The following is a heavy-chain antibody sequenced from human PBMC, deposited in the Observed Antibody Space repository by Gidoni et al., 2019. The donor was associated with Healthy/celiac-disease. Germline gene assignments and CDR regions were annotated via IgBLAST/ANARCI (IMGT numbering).Heavy chain of an antibody. Sequence: EVQLVESGGGLVQPGRSLRISCSASGFTFDDYAMHWFRPAPGKGLEVVSVISWTSGSIGYADSVKGRFTISRDNAKNSLYLQMNSLRAEDTALYYCAKGEMATIGGFYYWGQGTLVTVSS. CDR3: AKGEMATIGGFYY. V-gene: IGHV3-9*01. J-gene: IGHJ4*02. CDR2: ISWTSGSI. CDR1: GFTFDDYA. D-gene: IGHD5-12*01.